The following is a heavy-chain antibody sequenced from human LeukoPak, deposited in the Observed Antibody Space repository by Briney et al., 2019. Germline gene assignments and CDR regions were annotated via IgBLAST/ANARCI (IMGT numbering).Heavy chain of an antibody. Sequence: GASVKVSCKASGYTFTDYCVHWVRQAPGQGLEWLGWINPYIGAAHSAQKFQGRVTMTRDTSISTAYMELSSLRSDDTAVYYCARASSWEPHDYWGQGTLVTVSS. V-gene: IGHV1-2*02. D-gene: IGHD1-26*01. J-gene: IGHJ4*02. CDR3: ARASSWEPHDY. CDR2: INPYIGAA. CDR1: GYTFTDYC.